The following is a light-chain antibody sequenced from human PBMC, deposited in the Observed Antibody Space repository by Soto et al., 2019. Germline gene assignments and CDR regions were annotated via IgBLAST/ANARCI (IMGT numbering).Light chain of an antibody. J-gene: IGKJ2*03. CDR3: QQYGDYNSPRYS. CDR2: ATS. Sequence: EIVLTQSPGTLSLSPGDRVTLSCRASQSVSSNYLAWYQQKPGQAPRLLIYATSSRATGIPDSFSGSGSGTDVTLTISRLEPEDFAMYDCQQYGDYNSPRYSFGQGTRLEI. V-gene: IGKV3-20*01. CDR1: QSVSSNY.